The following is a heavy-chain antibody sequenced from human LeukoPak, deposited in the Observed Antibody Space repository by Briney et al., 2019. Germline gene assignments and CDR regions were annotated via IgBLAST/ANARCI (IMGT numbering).Heavy chain of an antibody. Sequence: PGGSLRLSCAASGFTFSSYAMSWVRQAPGKGLEWVSAISDSDGSTYYADSVKGRFTISRDNSKNTLYLQMNSLRAEDTAVYYCAKDAALRGSYYATAGWGQGTLVTVSS. J-gene: IGHJ4*02. CDR2: ISDSDGST. D-gene: IGHD1-26*01. V-gene: IGHV3-23*01. CDR3: AKDAALRGSYYATAG. CDR1: GFTFSSYA.